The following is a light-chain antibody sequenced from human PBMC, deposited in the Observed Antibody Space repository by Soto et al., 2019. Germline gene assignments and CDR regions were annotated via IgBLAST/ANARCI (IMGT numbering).Light chain of an antibody. J-gene: IGLJ2*01. Sequence: QSVLTQPPSASGSPGQSVTISCTGTSSDVGGYNYVSWYQQHPGKAPKLMIYEVNKWPSGVPDRFSGSKSANTASLTVSGLQAEDEADYYCSSYAGSNILLFGGGTKLTVL. V-gene: IGLV2-8*01. CDR2: EVN. CDR3: SSYAGSNILL. CDR1: SSDVGGYNY.